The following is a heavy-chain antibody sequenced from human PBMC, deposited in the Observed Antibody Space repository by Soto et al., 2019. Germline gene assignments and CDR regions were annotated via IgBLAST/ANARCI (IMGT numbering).Heavy chain of an antibody. J-gene: IGHJ4*02. CDR2: IIPIFGTA. D-gene: IGHD5-18*01. CDR3: ARENLRGSYVPLGYFDY. CDR1: GGTFSSYA. Sequence: ASVKVSCKASGGTFSSYAISWVRQAPGQGLEWMGGIIPIFGTANYAQKFQGRVTITADESTSTAYMELSSLRSEDTAVYYCARENLRGSYVPLGYFDYWGQGTLVTVSS. V-gene: IGHV1-69*13.